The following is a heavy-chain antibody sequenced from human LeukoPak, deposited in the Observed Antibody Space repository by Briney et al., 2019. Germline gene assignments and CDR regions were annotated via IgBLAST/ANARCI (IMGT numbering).Heavy chain of an antibody. CDR3: ARAIVGTTTRIVEVWDY. CDR1: GFTVSSQY. V-gene: IGHV3-53*01. CDR2: IYSSGST. Sequence: GGSLRLSCAASGFTVSSQYMSWVRQAPGKGLEWVSVIYSSGSTYYSDSVKGRFTISRDNSKNTLYIQMNSLRAEDTAVYYCARAIVGTTTRIVEVWDYWGQGTLVTVSS. J-gene: IGHJ4*02. D-gene: IGHD1-26*01.